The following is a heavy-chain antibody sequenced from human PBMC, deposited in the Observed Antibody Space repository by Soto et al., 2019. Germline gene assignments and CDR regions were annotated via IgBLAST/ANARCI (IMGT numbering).Heavy chain of an antibody. J-gene: IGHJ4*02. CDR1: GFTFSSYA. V-gene: IGHV3-23*01. CDR2: ISGSGGST. Sequence: GGSLRLSCAASGFTFSSYAMSWVRQAPGKGLEWVSAISGSGGSTYYADSVKGRFTISRDNSKNTLYLQMNSLRAEDTAVYYCANEGITFGGVIVPFDYWGQGTLVTVSS. D-gene: IGHD3-16*02. CDR3: ANEGITFGGVIVPFDY.